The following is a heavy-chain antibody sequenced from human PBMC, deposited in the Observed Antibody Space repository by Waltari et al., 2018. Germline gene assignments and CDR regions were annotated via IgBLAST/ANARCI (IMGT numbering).Heavy chain of an antibody. CDR3: ARGARFGY. CDR1: GGSFSGYY. J-gene: IGHJ4*02. CDR2: INHSGST. V-gene: IGHV4-34*01. Sequence: QVQLQQWGAGLLKPSETLSLTCAVYGGSFSGYYWSWIRQPPGKGLEWIGEINHSGSTNYNPSLKSRVTILVDTSKNQFSLKLSSVTAADTAVYYCARGARFGYWGQGTLVTVSS.